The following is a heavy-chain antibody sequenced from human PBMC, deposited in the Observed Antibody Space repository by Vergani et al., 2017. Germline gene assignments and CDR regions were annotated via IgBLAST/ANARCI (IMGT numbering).Heavy chain of an antibody. CDR2: INHSGST. V-gene: IGHV4-34*01. J-gene: IGHJ6*03. CDR3: ARGYNRIFGVGNRYYMDV. D-gene: IGHD3-3*01. CDR1: GFTFSTYA. Sequence: VQLLESGGGLVQPGGSLRLSCAASGFTFSTYAMTWVRQPPGKGLEWIGEINHSGSTNYNPSLKSRVTISVDTSKNQFSLKLSSVTAADTAVYYCARGYNRIFGVGNRYYMDVWGKGTTVTVSS.